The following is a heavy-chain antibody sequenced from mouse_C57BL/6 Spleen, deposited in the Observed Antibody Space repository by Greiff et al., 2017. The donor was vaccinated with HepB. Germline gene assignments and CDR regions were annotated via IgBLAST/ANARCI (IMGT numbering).Heavy chain of an antibody. Sequence: VQLQQSGPELVKPGASVKISCKASGYSFTDYNMNWVKQSNGKSLEWIGVINPNYGTTSYNQKFKGKATLTVDQSSSTAYMQLNSLTSEDSAVYYCARRETLDDGYDGAWFAYWGQGTLVTVSA. CDR1: GYSFTDYN. CDR3: ARRETLDDGYDGAWFAY. D-gene: IGHD2-2*01. CDR2: INPNYGTT. J-gene: IGHJ3*01. V-gene: IGHV1-39*01.